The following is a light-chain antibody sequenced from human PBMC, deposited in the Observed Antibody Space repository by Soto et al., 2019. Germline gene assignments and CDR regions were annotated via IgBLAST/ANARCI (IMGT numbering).Light chain of an antibody. Sequence: IVMTRSRATLSVSPLERATLSCRASQSVSSNLAWYQQKPGQAPRLLIYGASSRAAGIPDRFSGSGSGTDFTLTISSLQPGDFATYYCQQSYSTPWTFGQGTKVDI. CDR1: QSVSSN. CDR3: QQSYSTPWT. J-gene: IGKJ1*01. V-gene: IGKV3D-15*01. CDR2: GAS.